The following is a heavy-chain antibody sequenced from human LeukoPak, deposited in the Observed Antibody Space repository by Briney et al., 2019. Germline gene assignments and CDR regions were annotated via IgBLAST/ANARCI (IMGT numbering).Heavy chain of an antibody. CDR3: ARHGSSYSFDY. J-gene: IGHJ4*02. Sequence: SETLSLTCTVSGGSISGYYWSWFRQPPGKGLEWIGDIYYSGSTNYNPSLKSRVTISVDTSKNQFSLKLSSLTAADTAVYYCARHGSSYSFDYWGQGTLVTVSS. D-gene: IGHD6-13*01. V-gene: IGHV4-59*08. CDR2: IYYSGST. CDR1: GGSISGYY.